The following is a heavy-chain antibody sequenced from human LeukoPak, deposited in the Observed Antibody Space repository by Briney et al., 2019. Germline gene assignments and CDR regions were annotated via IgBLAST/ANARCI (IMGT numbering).Heavy chain of an antibody. CDR2: IWYDGSNK. V-gene: IGHV3-33*01. CDR3: ARPYYSNYYYYGMGV. J-gene: IGHJ6*02. CDR1: GFTFSSNG. D-gene: IGHD4-11*01. Sequence: GGSLRLSCAASGFTFSSNGMHWVRQAPGKGLEGVGVIWYDGSNKYYADSVRGRFTISRDNSKNTLYLQMNSLRAEDTAVYYCARPYYSNYYYYGMGVWGQGTTVTVSS.